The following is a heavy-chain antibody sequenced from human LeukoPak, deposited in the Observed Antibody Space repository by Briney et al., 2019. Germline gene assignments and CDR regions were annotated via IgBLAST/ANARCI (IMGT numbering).Heavy chain of an antibody. CDR3: ARQMGTSLDY. CDR2: IYHSGST. J-gene: IGHJ4*02. Sequence: PSETLSLTCAVSGYSISSGYYWGWIRQPPGKGLERIGSIYHSGSTYYNSSLKSRVTISVDTSKNQFSLKLSSVTAADTAVYYCARQMGTSLDYWGQGTLVTVSS. V-gene: IGHV4-38-2*01. CDR1: GYSISSGYY. D-gene: IGHD5-24*01.